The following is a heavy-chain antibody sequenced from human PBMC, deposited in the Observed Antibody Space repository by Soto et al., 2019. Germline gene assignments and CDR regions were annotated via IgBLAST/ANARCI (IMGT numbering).Heavy chain of an antibody. CDR2: INSDGSST. V-gene: IGHV3-74*01. J-gene: IGHJ6*02. CDR1: GFTFSTYW. Sequence: EVQLEESGGGLIQPGGSLRLSCAASGFTFSTYWMHWVRQAPGKGLVWVSQINSDGSSTRYGDSVKGRFTISRDNAKNTAYLQMNSLRVEDTAVYYCVRERLYTTQRSYYYGMDVWGQGTAVTVSS. D-gene: IGHD1-26*01. CDR3: VRERLYTTQRSYYYGMDV.